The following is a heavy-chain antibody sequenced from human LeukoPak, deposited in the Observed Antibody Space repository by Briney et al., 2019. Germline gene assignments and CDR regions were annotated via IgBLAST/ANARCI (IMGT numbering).Heavy chain of an antibody. J-gene: IGHJ3*02. V-gene: IGHV4-31*03. D-gene: IGHD2-21*01. CDR3: AARFGGEEVASDI. Sequence: SQTLSLTCTVSGSSISSGGYYWSWIRQHPGKGLEWIGYIYYSGSTYYNPSLKSRVTISVDTSKNQFSLKLSSVTAADTAVYYCAARFGGEEVASDIWGQGTMVTVSS. CDR1: GSSISSGGYY. CDR2: IYYSGST.